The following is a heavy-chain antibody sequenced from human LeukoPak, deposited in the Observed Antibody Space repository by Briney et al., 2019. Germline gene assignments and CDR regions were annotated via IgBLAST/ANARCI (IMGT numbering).Heavy chain of an antibody. D-gene: IGHD2-15*01. CDR3: ARGSESQLLLFDY. CDR1: GATFSSYA. J-gene: IGHJ4*02. CDR2: IIPIFGTA. Sequence: SVKVCCKASGATFSSYAISWVRQAPGQGLEWMGGIIPIFGTANYAQTFQGRVTITADESTSTAYMELSSRRSEDTAVYYCARGSESQLLLFDYWGQGTLVTVSS. V-gene: IGHV1-69*13.